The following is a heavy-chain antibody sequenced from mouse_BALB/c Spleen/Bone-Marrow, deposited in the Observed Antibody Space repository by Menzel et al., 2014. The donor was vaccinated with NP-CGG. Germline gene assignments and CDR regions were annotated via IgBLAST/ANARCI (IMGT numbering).Heavy chain of an antibody. D-gene: IGHD1-1*01. Sequence: VQLKQSGAELVKPGASVKLSCTASGFNIKDTYMHWVKQRPEQGLEWIGRIDPANGNTKYDPKFQGKATITADTSSNTAYLQLSSLTSEDTAVYYCASYYYGRHFDVWGAGTTVTVSS. CDR3: ASYYYGRHFDV. J-gene: IGHJ1*01. V-gene: IGHV14-3*02. CDR2: IDPANGNT. CDR1: GFNIKDTY.